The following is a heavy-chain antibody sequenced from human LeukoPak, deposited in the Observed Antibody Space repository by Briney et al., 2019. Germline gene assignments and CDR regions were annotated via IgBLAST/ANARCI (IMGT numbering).Heavy chain of an antibody. Sequence: ASVKVSCKASGDTFTRHYMHWVRQAPGQGLEWMGIINPSGDSATYARKFEGRVTMTRDTSTSTVYMELNSLIFEDTAVYYCARAAADQHFDYWGQGTLVTVSS. J-gene: IGHJ4*02. D-gene: IGHD6-25*01. CDR3: ARAAADQHFDY. V-gene: IGHV1-46*01. CDR1: GDTFTRHY. CDR2: INPSGDSA.